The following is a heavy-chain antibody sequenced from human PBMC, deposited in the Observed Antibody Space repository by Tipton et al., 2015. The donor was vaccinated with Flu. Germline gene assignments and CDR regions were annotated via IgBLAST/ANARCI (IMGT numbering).Heavy chain of an antibody. D-gene: IGHD1-26*01. CDR1: GGSISSSSYY. V-gene: IGHV4-39*07. CDR3: ARGRPEWELQTYYFDY. Sequence: TLSLTCTVSGGSISSSSYYWGWIRQPPGKGLEWIGSIYYSGSTYYNPSLKSRVTISVDTSKNQFSLKLGSVTAADTAVYYCARGRPEWELQTYYFDYWGQGTLVTVSS. CDR2: IYYSGST. J-gene: IGHJ4*02.